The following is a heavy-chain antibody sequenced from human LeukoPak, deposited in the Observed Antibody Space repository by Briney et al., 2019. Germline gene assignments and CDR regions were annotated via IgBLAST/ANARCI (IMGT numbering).Heavy chain of an antibody. CDR1: GGSFSGYY. CDR2: INHCGST. Sequence: SETLSLTCAVYGGSFSGYYWSWIRQPPGKGLEWIGEINHCGSTNYNPSLKSRVTISVDTSKNQLSLKLSSVTAADTAVYYCARGTAQAGTEVGFDPWGQGTLVTVSS. CDR3: ARGTAQAGTEVGFDP. D-gene: IGHD6-13*01. J-gene: IGHJ5*02. V-gene: IGHV4-34*01.